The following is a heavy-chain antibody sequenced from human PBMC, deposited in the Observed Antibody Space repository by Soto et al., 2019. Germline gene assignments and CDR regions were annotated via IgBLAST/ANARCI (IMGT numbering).Heavy chain of an antibody. J-gene: IGHJ4*02. CDR2: INAGNGNT. Sequence: ASVKVSCKASGYTFTSYAMHWVRQAPGQRLEWMGWINAGNGNTKYSQKFQGRVTITRDTSASTAYMELSSLRSEDTAVYYCARFVVYDSSGYYAYYFDYWGQGTPVTVSS. V-gene: IGHV1-3*01. CDR3: ARFVVYDSSGYYAYYFDY. CDR1: GYTFTSYA. D-gene: IGHD3-22*01.